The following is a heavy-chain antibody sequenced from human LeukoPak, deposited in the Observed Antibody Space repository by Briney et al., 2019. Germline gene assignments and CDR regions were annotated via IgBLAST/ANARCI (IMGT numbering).Heavy chain of an antibody. D-gene: IGHD4-17*01. J-gene: IGHJ4*02. Sequence: GGSLRLSCAASGFTFSSYEMNWVRQAPGKGLEWVSLISSGSSAIFSADALKGRFTISRDDAKNLLYLDMNSLRAEDTAVYYCARGHTAVTRHFDFWGQGTLVTVSS. CDR1: GFTFSSYE. CDR3: ARGHTAVTRHFDF. V-gene: IGHV3-48*03. CDR2: ISSGSSAI.